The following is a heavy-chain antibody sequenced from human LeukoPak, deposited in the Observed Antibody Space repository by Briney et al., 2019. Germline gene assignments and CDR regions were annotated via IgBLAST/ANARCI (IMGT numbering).Heavy chain of an antibody. D-gene: IGHD3-16*01. CDR1: GYTFNVYY. CDR3: ARGVLLQGRGAFDI. CDR2: VIPSSGGT. J-gene: IGHJ3*02. Sequence: ASVKVSCKASGYTFNVYYIHWLRQAPGQGLEWMGWVIPSSGGTNYAQKFNDRVTMTREVSISTAYMELSSLTYDDTAVYYCARGVLLQGRGAFDIWGQGSLVTASS. V-gene: IGHV1-2*02.